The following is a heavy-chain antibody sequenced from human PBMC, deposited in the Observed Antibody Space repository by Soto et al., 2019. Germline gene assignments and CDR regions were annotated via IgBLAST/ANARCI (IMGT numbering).Heavy chain of an antibody. CDR1: GYTFTSYD. D-gene: IGHD2-21*02. CDR2: MNPNSGNT. CDR3: ARVPPPYCGGDCYSAYLDDY. J-gene: IGHJ4*02. Sequence: QVQLVQSGAEVKKPGASVKVSCKASGYTFTSYDINWVRQATGQGLEWMGWMNPNSGNTGYAQKFQGRVTMTRNTSISTAYMELSSLRSEDTAVYYCARVPPPYCGGDCYSAYLDDYWGQGTLVTVSS. V-gene: IGHV1-8*01.